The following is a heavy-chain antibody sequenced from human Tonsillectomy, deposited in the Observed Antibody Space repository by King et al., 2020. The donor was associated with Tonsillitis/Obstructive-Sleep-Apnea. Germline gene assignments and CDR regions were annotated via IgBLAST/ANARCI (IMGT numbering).Heavy chain of an antibody. CDR2: IRSSSSYI. Sequence: VQLVESGGGLVKPGGSLRLSCAASGFTFSSYSMNWVRQAPGKGLEWFSAIRSSSSYIYYADSVKGRFTISRDNAKNSLYLQMTSLRAEDTAVYYCGRGGYSGYDEPNYYYYMDVWGKGTTVTVSS. J-gene: IGHJ6*03. D-gene: IGHD5-12*01. CDR3: GRGGYSGYDEPNYYYYMDV. V-gene: IGHV3-21*01. CDR1: GFTFSSYS.